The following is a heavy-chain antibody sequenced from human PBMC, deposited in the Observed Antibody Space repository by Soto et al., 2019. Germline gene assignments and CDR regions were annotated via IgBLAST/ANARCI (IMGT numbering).Heavy chain of an antibody. CDR2: IIPIFGTT. V-gene: IGHV1-69*06. J-gene: IGHJ4*02. Sequence: SVKVSCKTSGDIFSGYSISWVRQVPGQGLEWMGGIIPIFGTTNYAQRFHGRVTITADKSTSTVYMELYSLKSEDTAVYYCARDLGSGYDPGDYWGQGTLVTVSS. D-gene: IGHD5-12*01. CDR1: GDIFSGYS. CDR3: ARDLGSGYDPGDY.